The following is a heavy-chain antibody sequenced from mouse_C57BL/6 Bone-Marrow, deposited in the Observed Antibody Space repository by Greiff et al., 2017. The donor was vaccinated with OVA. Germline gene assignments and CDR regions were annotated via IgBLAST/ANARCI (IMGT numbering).Heavy chain of an antibody. V-gene: IGHV1-19*01. CDR3: ARPDYYGSRWYFDD. CDR1: GYTFTDYY. Sequence: VQLQQSGPVLVKPGASVKMSCKASGYTFTDYYMNWVKQSHGKSLEWIGVINPYNGGNSYNQKFKGKATLTVDKSSSTAYMELNRLTSEDSDVFDCARPDYYGSRWYFDDWGTGTTVTVSS. J-gene: IGHJ1*03. D-gene: IGHD1-1*01. CDR2: INPYNGGN.